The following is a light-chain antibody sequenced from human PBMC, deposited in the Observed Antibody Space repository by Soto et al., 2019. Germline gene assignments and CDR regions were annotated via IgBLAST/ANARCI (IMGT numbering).Light chain of an antibody. Sequence: DIQMTQSPSSLSASVGDRVTITCRASQGISKHLAWYQQQPGKVPKLLISAASTLQSGVPSRFSGSGSGTDFTLTISSLQPEDVATYYCQKYNNAPFTFGPGNKVYIK. V-gene: IGKV1-27*01. J-gene: IGKJ3*01. CDR3: QKYNNAPFT. CDR1: QGISKH. CDR2: AAS.